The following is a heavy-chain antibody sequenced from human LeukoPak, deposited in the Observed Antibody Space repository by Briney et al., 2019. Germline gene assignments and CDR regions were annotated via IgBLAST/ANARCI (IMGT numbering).Heavy chain of an antibody. CDR1: GHYISSGYY. V-gene: IGHV4-38-2*01. J-gene: IGHJ4*02. Sequence: SETLSLTCAVSGHYISSGYYWGWIRQPPGKGLEWIGSIYHSGSTYYNLSLKSRVTISVDTSKNQFSLKLSSVTAADTAVYYCARRGVAARPFDYWGQGTLVTVSS. D-gene: IGHD6-6*01. CDR3: ARRGVAARPFDY. CDR2: IYHSGST.